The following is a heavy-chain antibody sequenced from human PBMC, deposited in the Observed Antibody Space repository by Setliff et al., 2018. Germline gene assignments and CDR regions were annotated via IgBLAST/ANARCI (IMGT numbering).Heavy chain of an antibody. Sequence: SETLSLTCTVSGDSIRNYHWSWFRQPPGSRLEWIGHILTTGSTNYNPSLKSRIAISADTSRDRFSLRLTSVTAADTAIYYCARFCGTSNCQRAPLFDYWGQGILVTVSS. CDR3: ARFCGTSNCQRAPLFDY. CDR2: ILTTGST. D-gene: IGHD1-1*01. V-gene: IGHV4-4*07. CDR1: GDSIRNYH. J-gene: IGHJ4*02.